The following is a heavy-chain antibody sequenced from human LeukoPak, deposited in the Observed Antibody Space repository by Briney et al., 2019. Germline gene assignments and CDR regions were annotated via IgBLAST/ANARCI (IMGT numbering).Heavy chain of an antibody. V-gene: IGHV4-39*01. CDR3: ARHGALAAAGEFDP. CDR2: IYYSGST. J-gene: IGHJ5*02. Sequence: PSETLSLTCTVSGGSISSSSYYWGWIRQPPGKGLEWFGSIYYSGSTYYNPSLKSRVTISVDTPKNQFSLKLSSVTAADTAMYYCARHGALAAAGEFDPWGQGTLVTVSS. D-gene: IGHD6-13*01. CDR1: GGSISSSSYY.